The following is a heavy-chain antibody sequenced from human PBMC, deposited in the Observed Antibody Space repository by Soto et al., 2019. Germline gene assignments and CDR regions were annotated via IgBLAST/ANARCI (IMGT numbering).Heavy chain of an antibody. Sequence: GASVKVSCKAPGGTFSTYAISWVRQAPGQGLEWMGGIIPMFGTANYAQRFQDRVTITADESTNTVYMELSSLRSEDTAVYFCARDRHSSGWYGYYFDYWGQGTLVTVSS. J-gene: IGHJ4*02. CDR3: ARDRHSSGWYGYYFDY. V-gene: IGHV1-69*13. CDR2: IIPMFGTA. D-gene: IGHD6-19*01. CDR1: GGTFSTYA.